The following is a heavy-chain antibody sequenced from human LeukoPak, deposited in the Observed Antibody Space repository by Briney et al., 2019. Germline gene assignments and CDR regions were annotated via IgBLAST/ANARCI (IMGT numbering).Heavy chain of an antibody. V-gene: IGHV3-9*01. Sequence: GGSLRLSCAASGFTFDDYAMHWVRQAPGKGLEWVSGISWNSGSIGYADSVKGRFTISRDNSKNTLYVQVNSLGTEDTAAYYCAKGSYYDSSGSFYFDYWGQGTLVTVSS. CDR2: ISWNSGSI. D-gene: IGHD3-22*01. CDR1: GFTFDDYA. CDR3: AKGSYYDSSGSFYFDY. J-gene: IGHJ4*02.